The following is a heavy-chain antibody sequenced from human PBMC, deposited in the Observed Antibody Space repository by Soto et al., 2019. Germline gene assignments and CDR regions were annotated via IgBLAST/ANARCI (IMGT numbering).Heavy chain of an antibody. CDR1: GYTFTNYD. D-gene: IGHD3-10*01. CDR2: MNPNSGNT. J-gene: IGHJ5*02. Sequence: APVKVSCKVSGYTFTNYDINRVRQATGQGHEWMGWMNPNSGNTGYAQKLQGRVTMTRNTSISTAYMELSSLRYEDTAVYSCARVLYYYGSGSTANWFGPWCQGTLVSVSS. V-gene: IGHV1-8*01. CDR3: ARVLYYYGSGSTANWFGP.